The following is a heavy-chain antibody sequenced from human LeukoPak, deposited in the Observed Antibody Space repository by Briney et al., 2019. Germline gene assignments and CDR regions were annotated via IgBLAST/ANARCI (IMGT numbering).Heavy chain of an antibody. Sequence: SETLSLTCIVSGGSISSSSYYWGWIRQPPGKGLEWIGSIYYSGSTYYNPSLKSRVTISVDTSKNQFSLKLSSVTAADTAVYYCARVITIFGVVSDYWGQGTLVTVSS. V-gene: IGHV4-39*07. CDR1: GGSISSSSYY. J-gene: IGHJ4*02. CDR3: ARVITIFGVVSDY. D-gene: IGHD3-3*01. CDR2: IYYSGST.